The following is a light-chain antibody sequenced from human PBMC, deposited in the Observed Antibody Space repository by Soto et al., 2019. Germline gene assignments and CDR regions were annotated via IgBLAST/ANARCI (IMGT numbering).Light chain of an antibody. CDR1: SSDVGGHNY. V-gene: IGLV2-14*01. CDR2: EVS. Sequence: QSALTQPASVSGSPEQSITLSCTGTSSDVGGHNYVSWYQQHPGKAPKLLIYEVSNRPSGVSNRFSGSKSGNTASLTISGLQAEDEADYYCSSYTSKTTPHVFGTGTKLTVL. CDR3: SSYTSKTTPHV. J-gene: IGLJ1*01.